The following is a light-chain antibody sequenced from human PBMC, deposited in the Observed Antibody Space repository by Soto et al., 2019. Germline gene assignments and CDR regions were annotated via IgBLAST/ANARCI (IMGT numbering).Light chain of an antibody. CDR3: CSYAGRCSYV. V-gene: IGLV2-11*01. Sequence: QSALTQPRSVSGSPGQSVTISCTGTSTDVGGYNFVSWYQQHPGNAPKLMFCDVRELPSGGPDRFSGSKSGNTSSLTISVLQAEDEADYYCCSYAGRCSYVFGTGTKVTVL. CDR2: DVR. J-gene: IGLJ1*01. CDR1: STDVGGYNF.